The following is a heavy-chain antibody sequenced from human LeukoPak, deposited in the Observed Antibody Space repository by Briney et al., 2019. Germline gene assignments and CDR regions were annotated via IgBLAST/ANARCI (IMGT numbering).Heavy chain of an antibody. J-gene: IGHJ4*02. Sequence: SQTLSLTCTVSGGSISSGGYYWSWIRQPPGKGLEWIGYIYHSGSTYYNPSLKSRVTISVDTSKNQFSLKLSSVTAADTAVYYCTRDFGFDGVIPWGQGTLVTVSS. CDR1: GGSISSGGYY. CDR2: IYHSGST. D-gene: IGHD4-17*01. CDR3: TRDFGFDGVIP. V-gene: IGHV4-30-2*01.